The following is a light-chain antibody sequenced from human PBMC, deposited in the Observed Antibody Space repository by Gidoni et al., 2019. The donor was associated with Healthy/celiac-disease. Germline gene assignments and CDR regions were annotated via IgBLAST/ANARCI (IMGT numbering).Light chain of an antibody. J-gene: IGKJ1*01. CDR3: QQRSNWPPWT. V-gene: IGKV3-11*01. CDR2: DAS. CDR1: PSVSSY. Sequence: ESVLTQSPPTLSLSPGERATLSCRASPSVSSYLAWYQQKPGQAPRLLIYDASNRATGIPARFSGSASGTDYTLTISSLEPEDFAVHYCQQRSNWPPWTFXXXTKVEIK.